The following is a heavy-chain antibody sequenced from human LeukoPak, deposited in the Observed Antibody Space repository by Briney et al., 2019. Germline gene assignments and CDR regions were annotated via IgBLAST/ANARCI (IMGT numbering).Heavy chain of an antibody. D-gene: IGHD3-3*01. CDR2: IFHNGNA. CDR1: GGSISTSNYY. Sequence: SETLSLTCSVSGGSISTSNYYWVWIRQSPEKGLEWIGSIFHNGNAFYSPSLKSRVTISVDTSKNQFSLKLSSVTAADTAVYYCASRNFGVVTDWGQGTLVTVSS. CDR3: ASRNFGVVTD. V-gene: IGHV4-39*07. J-gene: IGHJ4*02.